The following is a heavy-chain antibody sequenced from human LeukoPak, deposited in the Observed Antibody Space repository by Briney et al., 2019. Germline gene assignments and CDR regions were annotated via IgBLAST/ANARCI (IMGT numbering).Heavy chain of an antibody. Sequence: PSETLSLTCTVSGGFISSYYWSWIRQPPGKGLEWIGYIYYSGSTNYNPSLKSRVTISVDTSKNQFSPKLSSVTAADTAVYYCARGFPESFQHWGQGTLVTVSS. V-gene: IGHV4-59*01. CDR1: GGFISSYY. CDR2: IYYSGST. J-gene: IGHJ1*01. CDR3: ARGFPESFQH.